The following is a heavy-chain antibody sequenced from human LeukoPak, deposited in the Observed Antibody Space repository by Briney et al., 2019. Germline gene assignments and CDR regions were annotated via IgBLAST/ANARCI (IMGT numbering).Heavy chain of an antibody. Sequence: GGSLRLSCAVSGITLSNYGMSWVRQAPGKGLEWVAGISDSGGSTNYADSVKGRLTISRDNPKNTLYLQMNSLRADDTAVYFCAKRGVVIRVILVGFHKAAYYFDSWGQGALVTVSS. CDR2: ISDSGGST. D-gene: IGHD3-22*01. CDR1: GITLSNYG. CDR3: AKRGVVIRVILVGFHKAAYYFDS. J-gene: IGHJ4*02. V-gene: IGHV3-23*01.